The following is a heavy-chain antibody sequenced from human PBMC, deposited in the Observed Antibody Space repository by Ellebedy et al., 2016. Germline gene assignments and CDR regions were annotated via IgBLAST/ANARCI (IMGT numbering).Heavy chain of an antibody. D-gene: IGHD3-10*01. CDR3: ARANYVNSGTYYFDF. CDR2: ISPHSQNT. J-gene: IGHJ4*02. V-gene: IGHV1-18*04. Sequence: ASVKVSCKASGYTFITYGFSWMRQAPGQGLEWMGWISPHSQNTNYAQKVQGRITLTTDTSTNTVYMELRSLRSDDTAMYYCARANYVNSGTYYFDFWGQGTLVTVSS. CDR1: GYTFITYG.